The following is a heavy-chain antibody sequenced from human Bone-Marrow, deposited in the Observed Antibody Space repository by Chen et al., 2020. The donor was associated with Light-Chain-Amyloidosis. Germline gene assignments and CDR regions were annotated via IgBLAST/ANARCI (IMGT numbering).Heavy chain of an antibody. CDR3: VREEDAYGHGVLDY. CDR1: VFTFGNYE. CDR2: ISSSGITI. D-gene: IGHD3-10*01. J-gene: IGHJ4*02. Sequence: EVQLVESGGGSVQPGGSLRLSCPAPVFTFGNYEMNWVRPAPGKGLDWVSYISSSGITIDYADSMKGRVTVSRDNAKNSLYLEMSSLRAEDTAIYYCVREEDAYGHGVLDYWGQGTLVTVPS. V-gene: IGHV3-48*03.